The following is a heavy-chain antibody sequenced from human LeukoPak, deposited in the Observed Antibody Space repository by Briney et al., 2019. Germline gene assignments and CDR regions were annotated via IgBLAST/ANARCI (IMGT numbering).Heavy chain of an antibody. Sequence: GGSLRLSCAASGFTFGSYAMSWVRQAPGKGLEWVSAISGSGDNTYFADSVKGRFTISRDNSKNTLYLQMNSLRAEDTAVYYCAIDRAAAGGFGMWGQGTMVTVSS. V-gene: IGHV3-23*01. CDR1: GFTFGSYA. CDR2: ISGSGDNT. J-gene: IGHJ3*02. CDR3: AIDRAAAGGFGM. D-gene: IGHD6-13*01.